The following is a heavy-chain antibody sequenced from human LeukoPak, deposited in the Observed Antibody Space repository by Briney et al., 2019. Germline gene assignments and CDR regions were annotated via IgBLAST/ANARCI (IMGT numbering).Heavy chain of an antibody. J-gene: IGHJ4*02. CDR1: GFTFSSYA. CDR2: ISGAGGHT. CDR3: AKRGQDIVVVVAATPLDS. V-gene: IGHV3-23*01. Sequence: PGGSLRLSCAASGFTFSSYAMSWVRQAPGKGLEWVSAISGAGGHTYYADSVKGRFTISRDNSKNTLHLQMNSLRAEDTALYYCAKRGQDIVVVVAATPLDSWGQGTLVTVSS. D-gene: IGHD2-15*01.